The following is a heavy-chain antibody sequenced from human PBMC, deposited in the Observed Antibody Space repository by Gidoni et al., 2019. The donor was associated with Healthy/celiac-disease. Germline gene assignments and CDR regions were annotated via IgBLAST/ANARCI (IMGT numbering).Heavy chain of an antibody. CDR1: GYTFTGYY. D-gene: IGHD4-4*01. Sequence: EVEMVQSGAEVKKPGASVKISCKVSGYTFTGYYMHWVQQAPGKGLEWMGLVDPEDGETIYAEKFQGRVTITADTSTDTAYMELSSLRSEGTAVYYCATLARGGIDYSNFFDYWGQGTLVTVSS. J-gene: IGHJ4*02. V-gene: IGHV1-69-2*01. CDR2: VDPEDGET. CDR3: ATLARGGIDYSNFFDY.